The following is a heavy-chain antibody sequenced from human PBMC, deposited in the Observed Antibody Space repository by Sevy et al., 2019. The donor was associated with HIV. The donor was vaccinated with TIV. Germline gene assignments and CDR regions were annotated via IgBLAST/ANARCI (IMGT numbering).Heavy chain of an antibody. V-gene: IGHV3-48*02. CDR1: GFTFSSYS. CDR3: ARISYYYDSSGYYYGPFDY. D-gene: IGHD3-22*01. CDR2: ISSSSSTI. Sequence: GGSLRLSCAASGFTFSSYSMNWVRQAPGKGLEWVSYISSSSSTIYYADSVKGRFTISRDNAKNSLYLQMNSLRDEDTAGYYCARISYYYDSSGYYYGPFDYWGQGTLVTVSS. J-gene: IGHJ4*02.